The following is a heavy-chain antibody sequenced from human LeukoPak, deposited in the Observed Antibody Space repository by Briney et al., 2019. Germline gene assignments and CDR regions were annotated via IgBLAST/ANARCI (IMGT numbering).Heavy chain of an antibody. V-gene: IGHV1-18*01. D-gene: IGHD2-15*01. CDR1: GYTFTNYG. J-gene: IGHJ4*02. Sequence: ASVKVSCKASGYTFTNYGITCVRQGLGQGLEWMGWICAYNGDTTYAQNLQDRVTMTTDTSTSTAYMELRSLTSGDTAVYYCARGPYCSGGTCYSQFLDHWSQGTLVTVSS. CDR2: ICAYNGDT. CDR3: ARGPYCSGGTCYSQFLDH.